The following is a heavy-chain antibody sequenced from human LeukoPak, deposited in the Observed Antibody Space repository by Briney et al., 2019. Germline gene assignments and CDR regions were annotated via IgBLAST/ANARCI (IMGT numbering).Heavy chain of an antibody. CDR1: GYTFTSYD. CDR3: ARVVEQQLVEIDY. CDR2: MNPNSGNT. D-gene: IGHD6-13*01. V-gene: IGHV1-8*01. J-gene: IGHJ4*02. Sequence: GASVKVSCKASGYTFTSYDINWVRQATGQGLEWMGWMNPNSGNTGYAQKFQGRVTMTRNTSISTAYMELSSPRSEDTAVYYCARVVEQQLVEIDYWGQGTLVTVSS.